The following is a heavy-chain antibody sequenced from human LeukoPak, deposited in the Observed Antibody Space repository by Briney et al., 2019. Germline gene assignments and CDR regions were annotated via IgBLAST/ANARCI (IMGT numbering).Heavy chain of an antibody. CDR3: ARGVSMGLSSYGFCNY. J-gene: IGHJ4*02. D-gene: IGHD3/OR15-3a*01. V-gene: IGHV4-30-2*01. CDR2: INHSGST. CDR1: GGSISSGGYY. Sequence: PSQTLSLTCTVSGGSISSGGYYWSWIRQPPGKGLEWIGEINHSGSTNYNPSLKSRVTISIDTSKKQFSLKLSSVTAADTAVYYCARGVSMGLSSYGFCNYWGQGTLVTVSS.